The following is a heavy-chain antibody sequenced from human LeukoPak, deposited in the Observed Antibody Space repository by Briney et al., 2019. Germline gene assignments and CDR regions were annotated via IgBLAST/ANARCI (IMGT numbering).Heavy chain of an antibody. CDR1: GGSFSGYY. CDR2: INHSGST. J-gene: IGHJ4*02. D-gene: IGHD2-2*01. Sequence: SETLSLACAVYGGSFSGYYSSWIRQPPGKGLEWIGEINHSGSTNYNPSLKSRVAISVDTSKNQFSLKLSSVTAADTAVYYCARRGVVPAANVWGQGTLVTVSS. CDR3: ARRGVVPAANV. V-gene: IGHV4-34*01.